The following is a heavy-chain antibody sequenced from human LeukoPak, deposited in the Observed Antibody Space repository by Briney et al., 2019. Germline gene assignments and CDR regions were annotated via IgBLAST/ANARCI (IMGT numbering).Heavy chain of an antibody. CDR3: AKDIGGYSYGFNWFDP. V-gene: IGHV3-43*02. J-gene: IGHJ5*02. Sequence: GGSLRLSCAASGFTFDDYAMHWVRQAPGKGLEWVSLISGDGGSTYYADSVKGRLTISRDNSKNSLYLQMNSLRTEDTALYYCAKDIGGYSYGFNWFDPWGQGTLVTVSS. CDR2: ISGDGGST. D-gene: IGHD5-18*01. CDR1: GFTFDDYA.